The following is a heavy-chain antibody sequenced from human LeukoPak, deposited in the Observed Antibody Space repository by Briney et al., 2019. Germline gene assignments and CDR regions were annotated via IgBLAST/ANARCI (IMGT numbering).Heavy chain of an antibody. J-gene: IGHJ3*02. CDR1: GGTFSSYA. CDR3: ARDQGGSAAIDI. D-gene: IGHD1-26*01. CDR2: IIPIFGTA. Sequence: ASVKVSCKDSGGTFSSYAISWVRQAPGQGLEWMGGIIPIFGTANYAQKFQGRVTITADESTSTAYMELSSLRSEDTAVYYCARDQGGSAAIDIWGQGTMVTVSS. V-gene: IGHV1-69*13.